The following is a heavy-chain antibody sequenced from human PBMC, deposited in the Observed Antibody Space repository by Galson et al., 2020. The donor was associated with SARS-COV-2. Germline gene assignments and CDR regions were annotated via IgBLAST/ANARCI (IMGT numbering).Heavy chain of an antibody. CDR1: GYTFTSYG. J-gene: IGHJ4*02. CDR3: AREGAGSGSYYPLDY. V-gene: IGHV1-18*01. D-gene: IGHD1-26*01. Sequence: ASVKVSCKASGYTFTSYGISWVRQAPGQGLEWMGWISAYKGNTNYAQKLQGRVTMTTDTSTSTAYMELRSLRSDDTAVYYCAREGAGSGSYYPLDYWGQGTLVTVSS. CDR2: ISAYKGNT.